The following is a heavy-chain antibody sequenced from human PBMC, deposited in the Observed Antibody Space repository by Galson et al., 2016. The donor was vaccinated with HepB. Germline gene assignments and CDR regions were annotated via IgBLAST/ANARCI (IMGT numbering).Heavy chain of an antibody. CDR1: GFTFSNSG. V-gene: IGHV3-33*01. J-gene: IGHJ4*02. D-gene: IGHD6-13*01. Sequence: SLRLSCAASGFTFSNSGMHWIRQAPGRGLEWLAVLWYDGIRDYYADSVKGRFTISRDNSENTLYLQMDSLRAEDTAIYYCATDPGTTTWKNYFEYWGQGTLATVS. CDR3: ATDPGTTTWKNYFEY. CDR2: LWYDGIRD.